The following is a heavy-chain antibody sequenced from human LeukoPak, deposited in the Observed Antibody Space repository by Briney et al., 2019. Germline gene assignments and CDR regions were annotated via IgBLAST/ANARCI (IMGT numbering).Heavy chain of an antibody. CDR1: GFTFSMSW. V-gene: IGHV3-74*01. D-gene: IGHD1-26*01. J-gene: IGHJ4*02. Sequence: GGPLRLSGAASGFTFSMSWRHWFRQTPGKGPVWVSRINSDGTSISYADSVKGRFTISRDNAKNTLYLQMNSLRAEDTTVYYCVRSRGGNYYFDYWGQGTLVAVSS. CDR3: VRSRGGNYYFDY. CDR2: INSDGTSI.